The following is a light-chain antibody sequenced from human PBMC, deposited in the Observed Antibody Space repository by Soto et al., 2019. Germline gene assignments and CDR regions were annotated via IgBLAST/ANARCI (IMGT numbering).Light chain of an antibody. Sequence: EIVLTQSPGTLSLSPGERATLSCRASQSVSSSYLAWYQQKPGQAPRLLIYGASSRATGIPARFSGSGSGTDFTLTISRLEPEDFAVYYCQQYGSSPLVTFGQGTLLEIK. CDR3: QQYGSSPLVT. CDR2: GAS. J-gene: IGKJ5*01. CDR1: QSVSSSY. V-gene: IGKV3-20*01.